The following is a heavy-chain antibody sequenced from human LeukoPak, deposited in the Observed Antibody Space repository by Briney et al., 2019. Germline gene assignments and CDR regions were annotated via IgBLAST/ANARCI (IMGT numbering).Heavy chain of an antibody. Sequence: PSETLSLTCTVSGGSISSGGYSWSWIRQPPGKGLEWIGYIYYSGSTYYNPSLKSRVTISVDTSKNQFSLKLSSVTAADTAVYYCASEEMATIDYWGQGTLVTVSS. CDR1: GGSISSGGYS. CDR3: ASEEMATIDY. J-gene: IGHJ4*02. V-gene: IGHV4-30-4*07. D-gene: IGHD5-24*01. CDR2: IYYSGST.